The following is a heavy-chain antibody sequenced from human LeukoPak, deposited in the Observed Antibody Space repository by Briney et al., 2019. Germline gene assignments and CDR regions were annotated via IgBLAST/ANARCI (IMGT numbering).Heavy chain of an antibody. D-gene: IGHD3-22*01. V-gene: IGHV4-38-2*02. CDR2: IYYSGST. CDR3: TRELSGSQDS. Sequence: PSETLSLTCTVSGYSISSGYYWGWIRQPPRKGLEWIGSIYYSGSTYNNPSLKGRVTISIDTSKNQFSLNLSSVTAADTAVYYCTRELSGSQDSWGQGTLVTVSS. CDR1: GYSISSGYY. J-gene: IGHJ4*02.